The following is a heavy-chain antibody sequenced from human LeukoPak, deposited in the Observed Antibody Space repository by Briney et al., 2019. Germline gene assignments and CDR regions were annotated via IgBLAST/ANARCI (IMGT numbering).Heavy chain of an antibody. J-gene: IGHJ4*02. V-gene: IGHV3-30-3*01. CDR1: GFTFSSYA. CDR3: ARDGEDDQYYYDSSGYPY. D-gene: IGHD3-22*01. CDR2: ISYDGSNK. Sequence: GGSLRLSCAASGFTFSSYAMHWVRQAPGKGLEWVAVISYDGSNKYYADSVKGRFTISRDNSKNTLYLQMNSLRAEDTAVYYCARDGEDDQYYYDSSGYPYWGQGTLVTVSS.